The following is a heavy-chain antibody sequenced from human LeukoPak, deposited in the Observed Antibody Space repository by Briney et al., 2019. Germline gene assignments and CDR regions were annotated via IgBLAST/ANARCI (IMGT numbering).Heavy chain of an antibody. CDR3: AKDVAPDSGWDLDY. D-gene: IGHD6-19*01. Sequence: PGGSLRLSCAVSGLTLSTYSMTWVRQGPGKGLEGVSSIYNSGAKIFYADSVKGRFTISRDNSKNMLYLQMNSLRVEDTAVYYCAKDVAPDSGWDLDYWGQGTLVTVSS. CDR1: GLTLSTYS. CDR2: IYNSGAKI. J-gene: IGHJ4*02. V-gene: IGHV3-23*01.